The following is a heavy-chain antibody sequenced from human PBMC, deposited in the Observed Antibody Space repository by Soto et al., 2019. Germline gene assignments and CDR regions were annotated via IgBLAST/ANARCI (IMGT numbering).Heavy chain of an antibody. CDR3: ARVAVTTVTNVRGYYYYGMDV. Sequence: EVQLVESGGGLVQPGGSLRLSCAASGFTFSDHYMDWVRQAPGKGLVWVGRTRNKATSYTTEYASSVKGRFTISRDDSKTALYLQMNSLKTEDTAVYYCARVAVTTVTNVRGYYYYGMDVWGQGTTVTVSS. J-gene: IGHJ6*02. CDR1: GFTFSDHY. V-gene: IGHV3-72*01. CDR2: TRNKATSYTT. D-gene: IGHD4-17*01.